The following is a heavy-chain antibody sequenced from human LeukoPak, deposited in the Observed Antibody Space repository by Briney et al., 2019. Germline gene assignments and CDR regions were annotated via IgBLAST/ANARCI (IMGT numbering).Heavy chain of an antibody. CDR2: ISGSGGST. CDR3: AKVIGGSSAYDALDI. V-gene: IGHV3-23*01. CDR1: GFTFSSYA. Sequence: GGSLRLSCAASGFTFSSYAMSWVRQAPGKGLEWVSAISGSGGSTYYADSVKGRFTISRDNSKNTLYLQMNILRVEDTAVYYCAKVIGGSSAYDALDIWGQGTMVTVSS. D-gene: IGHD6-6*01. J-gene: IGHJ3*02.